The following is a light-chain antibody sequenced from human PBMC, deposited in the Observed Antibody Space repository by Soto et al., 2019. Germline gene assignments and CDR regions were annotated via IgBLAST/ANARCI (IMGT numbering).Light chain of an antibody. J-gene: IGKJ1*01. V-gene: IGKV3-20*01. CDR2: CTS. Sequence: EIVIKQSPGTLSFSPGERATLSCMASQRVSSNYLPWYQQQPGQPPTLLTYCTSSSATGIPDKFSGSGSGTDVPITISKLEHEEFAVYYCPQHRTSPPSWTFGQGTQAE. CDR3: PQHRTSPPSWT. CDR1: QRVSSNY.